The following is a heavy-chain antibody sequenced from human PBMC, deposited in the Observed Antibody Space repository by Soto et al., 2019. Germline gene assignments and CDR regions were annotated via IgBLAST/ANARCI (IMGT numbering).Heavy chain of an antibody. J-gene: IGHJ5*02. V-gene: IGHV1-8*01. CDR2: MNPNSGNT. Sequence: QVQLVQSGAEVKKPGASVKVSCKASGYTFTSYDINWVRQATGQGLEWMGWMNPNSGNTGYAQKFQGRVTMTRNTSISTAYMELGSLRSEDTAVYYCARGPLDYGANWFDPWGQGTLVTVSS. D-gene: IGHD4-17*01. CDR1: GYTFTSYD. CDR3: ARGPLDYGANWFDP.